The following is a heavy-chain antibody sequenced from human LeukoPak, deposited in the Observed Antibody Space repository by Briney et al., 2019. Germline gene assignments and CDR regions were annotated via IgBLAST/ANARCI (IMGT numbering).Heavy chain of an antibody. V-gene: IGHV5-10-1*01. CDR3: ARHLPGYSSSWYMEA. J-gene: IGHJ5*02. Sequence: PGESLKISCKGSGYSFISYWISWMRQMPGKGLEWMGRIDPSDSYTNYSPSFQGHVTISADKSISTAYLQWSSLKASDTAMYYCARHLPGYSSSWYMEAWGQGTLVTVPS. CDR2: IDPSDSYT. CDR1: GYSFISYW. D-gene: IGHD6-13*01.